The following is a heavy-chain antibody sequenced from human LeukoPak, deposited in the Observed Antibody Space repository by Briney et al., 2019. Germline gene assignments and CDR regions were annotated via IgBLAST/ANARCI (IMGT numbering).Heavy chain of an antibody. CDR1: GFTFSSYE. CDR2: ISSSGSTI. V-gene: IGHV3-48*03. J-gene: IGHJ4*02. Sequence: PGGSLRLSCAASGFTFSSYEMNWVRQAPGKGLEWVSYISSSGSTIYYADSVKGRFTIPRDNAKNSLYLQMNSLRAEDTAVYYCATTVSRWFGELPFDYWGQGTLVTVSS. D-gene: IGHD3-10*01. CDR3: ATTVSRWFGELPFDY.